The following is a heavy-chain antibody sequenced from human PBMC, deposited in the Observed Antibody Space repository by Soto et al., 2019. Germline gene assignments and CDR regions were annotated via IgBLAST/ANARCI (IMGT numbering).Heavy chain of an antibody. CDR2: ISGSGGST. Sequence: GGSLRLSCAASGFTFSSYAMSWVRQAPGKGLEWVSAISGSGGSTYYADSVKGRFTISRDNSKNTLYLQMNSLRAEDTAVYYCARDGPQVLGYGPDHYYFDYWGQGTLVTVSS. V-gene: IGHV3-23*01. CDR3: ARDGPQVLGYGPDHYYFDY. CDR1: GFTFSSYA. D-gene: IGHD5-18*01. J-gene: IGHJ4*02.